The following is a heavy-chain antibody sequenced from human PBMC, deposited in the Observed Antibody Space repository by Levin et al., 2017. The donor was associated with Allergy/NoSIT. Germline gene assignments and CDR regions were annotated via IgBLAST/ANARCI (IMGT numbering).Heavy chain of an antibody. CDR3: AKDRRVGENYGYFDY. V-gene: IGHV3-23*01. D-gene: IGHD2-21*01. J-gene: IGHJ4*02. CDR1: GFTFSNCG. CDR2: ISGNGVST. Sequence: PGGSLRLSCAASGFTFSNCGMSWVRQAPWKGLEWVSSISGNGVSTYSADSAKGRFTISRDNSKNTLYLQMDSLRAEDTAAYYCAKDRRVGENYGYFDYSGQGILVTVSP.